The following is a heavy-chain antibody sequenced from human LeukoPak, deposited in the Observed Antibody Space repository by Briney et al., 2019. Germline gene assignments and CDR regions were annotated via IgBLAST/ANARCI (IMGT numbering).Heavy chain of an antibody. D-gene: IGHD5-24*01. CDR3: ARGDGYNYYFYYMDV. CDR1: GFTLSSYP. Sequence: GGSLRLSCAASGFTLSSYPMHWVRQAPGKGLEYVSSISRNGGTTYYANALKGRFTISRGTSKNTLYLQMGSLRAEDMAVYYCARGDGYNYYFYYMDVWGKGTTVTVSS. J-gene: IGHJ6*03. V-gene: IGHV3-64*01. CDR2: ISRNGGTT.